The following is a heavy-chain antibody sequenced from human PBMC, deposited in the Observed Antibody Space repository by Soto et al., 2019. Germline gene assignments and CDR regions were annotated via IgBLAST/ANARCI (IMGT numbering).Heavy chain of an antibody. V-gene: IGHV3-74*01. CDR2: INSDGSST. Sequence: PWWSLRLSCAASVFTFSNYWMHWFRQAPGKGLVWVSRINSDGSSTNYADSVKGRFTISRDNAKNTVYLQMNSLRAEDTAVYYCASRYCSSSSCYLYWGQGTLVTVSS. J-gene: IGHJ4*02. CDR3: ASRYCSSSSCYLY. D-gene: IGHD2-2*01. CDR1: VFTFSNYW.